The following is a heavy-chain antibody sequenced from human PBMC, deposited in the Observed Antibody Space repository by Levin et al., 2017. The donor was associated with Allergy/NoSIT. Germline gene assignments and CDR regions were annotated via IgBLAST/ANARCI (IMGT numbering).Heavy chain of an antibody. Sequence: GESLKISCTASGFTFRSYGMYWVRQAPGRGLEWVAVIWYDGSNKYYLDSVEGRFTISRDNSKNTLYLEMNSLRVEDKAGYYGARGMAHFYDGSAWSHLIDYYAMDVWGQGTTVAVSS. V-gene: IGHV3-33*01. CDR1: GFTFRSYG. CDR2: IWYDGSNK. J-gene: IGHJ6*02. CDR3: ARGMAHFYDGSAWSHLIDYYAMDV. D-gene: IGHD3-22*01.